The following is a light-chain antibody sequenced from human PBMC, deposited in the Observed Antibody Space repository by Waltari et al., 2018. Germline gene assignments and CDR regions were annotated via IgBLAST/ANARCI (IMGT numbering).Light chain of an antibody. J-gene: IGKJ2*01. CDR2: GAS. CDR3: QQYGSSPRYT. Sequence: EIVLTQSPGTLSLSPGERATLPFRASQRVSIIYLTWYQQKPGQAPRLRIYGASSRATGITDRFSGSGSGTDFTLTISRLEPEDFAVYYCQQYGSSPRYTFGQGTKLEIK. V-gene: IGKV3-20*01. CDR1: QRVSIIY.